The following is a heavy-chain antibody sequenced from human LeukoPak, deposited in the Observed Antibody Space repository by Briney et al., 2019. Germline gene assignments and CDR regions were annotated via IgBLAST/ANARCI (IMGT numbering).Heavy chain of an antibody. CDR3: GSCSGGSCHSGWFDP. J-gene: IGHJ5*02. V-gene: IGHV3-48*03. CDR2: ISSSGSTI. CDR1: GFPFSSYE. D-gene: IGHD2-15*01. Sequence: AGGSLRLSCAASGFPFSSYEMNWVRQAPGKGLEWVSYISSSGSTIYYADSVKGRFTISRDNAKNSLYLQMNSLRAEDTAVYYCGSCSGGSCHSGWFDPWGQGTLVTVSS.